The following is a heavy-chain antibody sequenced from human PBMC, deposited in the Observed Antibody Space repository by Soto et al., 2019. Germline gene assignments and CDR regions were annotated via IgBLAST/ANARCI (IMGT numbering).Heavy chain of an antibody. Sequence: QVQLQQSGAGQVKPSQTLSLTCTVSGGSINSDYYHWTWIRQSPGKGLEWIGYIHHSGSILYNPSLKSLVTLSVGTSNNKFSLHLSSVTAADTAVYFYAREDDGGDSLDVSGQGTTVSVSS. J-gene: IGHJ6*02. CDR1: GGSINSDYYH. CDR2: IHHSGSI. D-gene: IGHD2-21*02. V-gene: IGHV4-30-4*08. CDR3: AREDDGGDSLDV.